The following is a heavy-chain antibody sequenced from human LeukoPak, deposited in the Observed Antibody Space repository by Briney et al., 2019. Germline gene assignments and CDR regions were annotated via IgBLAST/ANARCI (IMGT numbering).Heavy chain of an antibody. CDR1: GGSISGNNW. CDR2: ISHSGST. CDR3: ARNMVGETTFDY. Sequence: SERVSLTCAVSGGSISGNNWWSWVRQPPGKGLEWIGEISHSGSTGYNSSLKSRVTISVDKSKNQFSLKLSSVTAADTAVYYCARNMVGETTFDYWGQGTLVTVSS. D-gene: IGHD2/OR15-2a*01. J-gene: IGHJ4*02. V-gene: IGHV4-4*02.